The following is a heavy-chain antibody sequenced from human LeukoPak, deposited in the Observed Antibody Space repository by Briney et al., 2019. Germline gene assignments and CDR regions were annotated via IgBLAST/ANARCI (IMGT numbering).Heavy chain of an antibody. CDR3: AREGEHYYGSGSYYMAFDY. D-gene: IGHD3-10*01. V-gene: IGHV3-21*01. J-gene: IGHJ4*02. Sequence: GGSLRLSCAASGFTFSSYSMNWVRQAPGKGLEWVSSISSSSSYIYYADSVKGRFTISRDNAKNSLYLQLNSLRAEDTAVYYCAREGEHYYGSGSYYMAFDYWGQGTLVTVSS. CDR2: ISSSSSYI. CDR1: GFTFSSYS.